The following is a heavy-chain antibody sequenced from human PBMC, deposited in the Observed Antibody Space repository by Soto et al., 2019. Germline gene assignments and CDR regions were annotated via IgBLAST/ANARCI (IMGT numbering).Heavy chain of an antibody. Sequence: QVQLVQSGAEVKKPGASVKVSCKASGYTFTSYDINWVRQATGQGLEWMGWMNPNSGNTGYAQKFQGRVTMTRNTSISTAYMELGSLRSEDTAVYYCARGINYYDSGDDAFDIWGQGTMVTVSS. D-gene: IGHD3-10*01. V-gene: IGHV1-8*01. CDR3: ARGINYYDSGDDAFDI. J-gene: IGHJ3*02. CDR2: MNPNSGNT. CDR1: GYTFTSYD.